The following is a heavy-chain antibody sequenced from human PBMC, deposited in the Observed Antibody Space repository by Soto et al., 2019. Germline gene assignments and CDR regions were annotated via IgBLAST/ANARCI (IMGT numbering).Heavy chain of an antibody. V-gene: IGHV4-4*02. CDR2: IYHSGST. CDR1: GGSISSSNW. J-gene: IGHJ5*02. CDR3: ARERAAAFGGWFDP. Sequence: SETLSLTCAVSGGSISSSNWWSWVRQPPGKGLEWIGEIYHSGSTNYNPSLKSRVTISVDKSKNQFSLKLSSVTAADTAVYYCARERAAAFGGWFDPWGQGTLVTVSS. D-gene: IGHD6-13*01.